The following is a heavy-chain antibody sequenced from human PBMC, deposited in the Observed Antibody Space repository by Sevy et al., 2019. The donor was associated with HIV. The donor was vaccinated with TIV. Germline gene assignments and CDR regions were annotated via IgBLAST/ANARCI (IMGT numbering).Heavy chain of an antibody. Sequence: GGSLRISCAASGFTFSRYEMHWVRQATGKGLEWVSSIGTAGDTYYPGSVKGRFTISRENAKKSLYLQMNSLRAGDTAVYYCVRGTRYSGSYYLGDDAFDIWGQGTMVTVSS. J-gene: IGHJ3*02. CDR1: GFTFSRYE. V-gene: IGHV3-13*01. D-gene: IGHD1-26*01. CDR2: IGTAGDT. CDR3: VRGTRYSGSYYLGDDAFDI.